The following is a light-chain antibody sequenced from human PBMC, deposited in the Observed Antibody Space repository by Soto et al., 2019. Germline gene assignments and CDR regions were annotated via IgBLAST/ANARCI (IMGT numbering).Light chain of an antibody. CDR2: EAS. CDR3: QQYGSSGT. CDR1: QSVSSY. Sequence: EIVMTQSPATLSVSPGERVTLSFRASQSVSSYLAWYQQKPGQAPRLLMYEASNRATGIPDRFSGSGSGTDFTLTISRLEPEDFAVYYCQQYGSSGTFGQGTKVDIK. J-gene: IGKJ1*01. V-gene: IGKV3-20*01.